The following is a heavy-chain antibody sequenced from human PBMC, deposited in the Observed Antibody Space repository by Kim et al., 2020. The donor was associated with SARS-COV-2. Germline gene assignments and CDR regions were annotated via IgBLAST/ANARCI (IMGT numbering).Heavy chain of an antibody. D-gene: IGHD3-10*01. CDR3: AKLGDDYGSGTSFTLDY. Sequence: GGSLRLSCAASGFTFTNYAMTWVRQAPGKGLEWVSAMSGGAGRAYYADSVKGRFTISRDNSKNTLYLQMNSLRVEDTAVYYCAKLGDDYGSGTSFTLDYWGQGTLVTVSS. CDR1: GFTFTNYA. V-gene: IGHV3-23*01. J-gene: IGHJ4*02. CDR2: MSGGAGRA.